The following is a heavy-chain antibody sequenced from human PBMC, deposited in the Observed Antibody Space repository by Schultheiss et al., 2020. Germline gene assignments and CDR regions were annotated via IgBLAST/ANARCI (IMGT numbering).Heavy chain of an antibody. CDR1: GFTFSSYW. V-gene: IGHV3-7*01. Sequence: GGSLRLSCAASGFTFSSYWMSWVRQAPGKGLEWVANIKQDGSEKYYVDSVKGRFTISRDNSKNTLYLQMNSLRAEDTAVYYCAKGGRTGITMIVVVIQHWGQGTLVTVSS. J-gene: IGHJ1*01. CDR3: AKGGRTGITMIVVVIQH. CDR2: IKQDGSEK. D-gene: IGHD3-22*01.